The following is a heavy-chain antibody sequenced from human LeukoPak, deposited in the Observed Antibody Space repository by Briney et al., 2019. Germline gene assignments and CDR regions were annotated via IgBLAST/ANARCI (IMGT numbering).Heavy chain of an antibody. J-gene: IGHJ4*02. CDR3: ARSYYGSGSYSVPLDY. V-gene: IGHV4-59*01. CDR1: GGSISSYY. Sequence: PSETLSLTCTVSGGSISSYYWSWIRQPPGKGLEWIGYIYYSGSTNYNPSLKSRVTISVDTSKNQFSLKLSSVTAADTAVYYCARSYYGSGSYSVPLDYWGQGTLVTVPS. D-gene: IGHD3-10*01. CDR2: IYYSGST.